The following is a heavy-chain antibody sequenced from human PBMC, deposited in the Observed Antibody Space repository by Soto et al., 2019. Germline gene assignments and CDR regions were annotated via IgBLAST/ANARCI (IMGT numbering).Heavy chain of an antibody. J-gene: IGHJ3*02. CDR3: AAALINGWPPAIGAFDI. D-gene: IGHD2-15*01. CDR1: GLTFTSSA. Sequence: QMQLVQSGPEVKKPGTSVKVSCKASGLTFTSSAVQWLRQARGKRLEWIGWIVVGSGNTNYAQKFQARVTITRDMYRSTAYMELSRLRSEDTAGYYCAAALINGWPPAIGAFDIWGQGTMVTVSS. V-gene: IGHV1-58*01. CDR2: IVVGSGNT.